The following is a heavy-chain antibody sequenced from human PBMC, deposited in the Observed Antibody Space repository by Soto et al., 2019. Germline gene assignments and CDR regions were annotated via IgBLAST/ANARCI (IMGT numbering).Heavy chain of an antibody. Sequence: GASVKVSWKASGNTFTNYYMHWVRQAPGQGLEWMGIINPSGGSTSYAQKFQGRVTMTRDASTSTVYMELSSLRSEDTAVYYCARGIAVAGTIFDYWGQGTLVTVSS. D-gene: IGHD6-19*01. CDR3: ARGIAVAGTIFDY. V-gene: IGHV1-46*03. CDR1: GNTFTNYY. J-gene: IGHJ4*02. CDR2: INPSGGST.